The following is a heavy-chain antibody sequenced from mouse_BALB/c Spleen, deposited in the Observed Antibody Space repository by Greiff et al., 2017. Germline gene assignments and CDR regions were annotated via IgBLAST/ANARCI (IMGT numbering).Heavy chain of an antibody. D-gene: IGHD3-3*01. Sequence: EVMLVESGGGLVQPGGSMKLSCVASGFTFSNYWMNWVRQSPEKGLEWVAEIRLKSNNYATHYAESVKGRFTISRDDSKSSVYLQMNNLRAEDTGIYYCTRRDEGFAYWGQGTLVTVSA. CDR2: IRLKSNNYAT. V-gene: IGHV6-6*02. CDR3: TRRDEGFAY. CDR1: GFTFSNYW. J-gene: IGHJ3*01.